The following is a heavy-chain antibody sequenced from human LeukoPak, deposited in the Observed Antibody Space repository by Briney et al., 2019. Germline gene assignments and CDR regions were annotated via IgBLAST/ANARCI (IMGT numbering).Heavy chain of an antibody. CDR2: IQFDGSDK. J-gene: IGHJ6*03. Sequence: GGSLRLSCAASGFTFSNYGMHWVRQAPGKGLEWVAFIQFDGSDKFYADSVRGRFTISRDNARNSLYLQMNSLRDEDTAVYYCARDRHTAMVYYYYYMDVWGTGTTVTVSS. CDR1: GFTFSNYG. CDR3: ARDRHTAMVYYYYYMDV. V-gene: IGHV3-30*02. D-gene: IGHD5-18*01.